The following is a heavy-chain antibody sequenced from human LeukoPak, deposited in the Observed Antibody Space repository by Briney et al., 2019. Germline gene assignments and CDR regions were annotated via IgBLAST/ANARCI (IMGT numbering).Heavy chain of an antibody. J-gene: IGHJ5*02. Sequence: GASVKVSCKVSGCTLTELSMHWVRQAPGTGLEWMGGFDPEDGETIYAQKFQGRVTMTEDTSTDTAYMELSSLRSEDTAVYYCATRVPAALDKHYNWFDPWGQGTLVTVSS. CDR1: GCTLTELS. D-gene: IGHD2-2*01. CDR3: ATRVPAALDKHYNWFDP. CDR2: FDPEDGET. V-gene: IGHV1-24*01.